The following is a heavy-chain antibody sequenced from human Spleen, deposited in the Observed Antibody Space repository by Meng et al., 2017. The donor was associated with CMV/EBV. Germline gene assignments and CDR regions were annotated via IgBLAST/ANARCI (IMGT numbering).Heavy chain of an antibody. Sequence: GESLKISCAASGFTFSSYAMTWVRQAPGKGLEWVSSISSSSSFIYYGDSVKGRFTISRDNAKNSVFLQMDSLRAEDTAVYYCAKGSATAFDIWGQGTMVTVSS. CDR2: ISSSSSFI. CDR3: AKGSATAFDI. CDR1: GFTFSSYA. V-gene: IGHV3-21*01. D-gene: IGHD1-26*01. J-gene: IGHJ3*02.